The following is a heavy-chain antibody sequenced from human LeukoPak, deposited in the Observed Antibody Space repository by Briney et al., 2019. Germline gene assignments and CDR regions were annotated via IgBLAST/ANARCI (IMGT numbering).Heavy chain of an antibody. J-gene: IGHJ3*02. CDR3: ASRTWGISTFDI. Sequence: GGSLRLSCAASGFIFDNYGMNWVRQAPGKGLEWVSGINWNGGSTAYADSVKGRFTISRDNAKNSLFLQMNSLRAEDTASYYCASRTWGISTFDIWGQGTMVTVSS. CDR1: GFIFDNYG. V-gene: IGHV3-20*04. CDR2: INWNGGST. D-gene: IGHD7-27*01.